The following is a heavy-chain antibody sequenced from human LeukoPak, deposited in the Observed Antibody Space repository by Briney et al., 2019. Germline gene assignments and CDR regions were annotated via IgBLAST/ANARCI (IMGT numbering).Heavy chain of an antibody. CDR1: GGTFSSYA. D-gene: IGHD2-2*01. J-gene: IGHJ4*02. CDR3: ARDGRVVPAAPYSGYLDY. CDR2: IIPIFGIA. V-gene: IGHV1-69*04. Sequence: ASVKVSCKASGGTFSSYAISWVRQAPGQGLEWMGRIIPIFGIANYAQKFQGRVTITADKSTSTAYMELSSLRPEDTAVYYCARDGRVVPAAPYSGYLDYWGQGTLVTVSS.